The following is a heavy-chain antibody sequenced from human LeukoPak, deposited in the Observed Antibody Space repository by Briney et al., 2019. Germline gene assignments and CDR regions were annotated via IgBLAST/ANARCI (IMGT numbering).Heavy chain of an antibody. V-gene: IGHV4-59*11. CDR3: ARDFQRLGSDAFDF. D-gene: IGHD2-15*01. CDR1: GVSISSHY. Sequence: PSETLSLTCTVSGVSISSHYWSWIRQPPGKGLEWIGYAYHTGSTSSNPSLKSRATMSVDTSKNQFSLRLTSVTAADTAVYYCARDFQRLGSDAFDFWGQGTMVTVSS. J-gene: IGHJ3*01. CDR2: AYHTGST.